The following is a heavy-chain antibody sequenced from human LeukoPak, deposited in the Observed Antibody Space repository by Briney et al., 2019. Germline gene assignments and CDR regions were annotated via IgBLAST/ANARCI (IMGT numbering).Heavy chain of an antibody. Sequence: SETLSLTCSVSGVSISDYIWSWIRQAPGQTLEWIGYVSKTGSTNYNPSLRSRVTISKDTSRTLLSLRLTSTTAADTAVYYCAREGAHSSGWSPFDHWGQGILVTVSS. CDR3: AREGAHSSGWSPFDH. CDR2: VSKTGST. D-gene: IGHD3-22*01. J-gene: IGHJ4*02. CDR1: GVSISDYI. V-gene: IGHV4-59*01.